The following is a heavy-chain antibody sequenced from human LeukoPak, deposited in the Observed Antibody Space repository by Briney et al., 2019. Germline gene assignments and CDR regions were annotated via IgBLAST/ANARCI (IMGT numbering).Heavy chain of an antibody. V-gene: IGHV3-23*01. CDR2: ISGSGGST. CDR1: GFTFSSYA. CDR3: ARGTAAGRHYYYYYGMDV. Sequence: GGSLRLSCAASGFTFSSYAMSWVRQAPGKGLEWVSTISGSGGSTYYADSVKGRFTISRDNSKNTLYLQMNSLRAEDTAIYYCARGTAAGRHYYYYYGMDVWGQGTTVTVSS. D-gene: IGHD6-13*01. J-gene: IGHJ6*02.